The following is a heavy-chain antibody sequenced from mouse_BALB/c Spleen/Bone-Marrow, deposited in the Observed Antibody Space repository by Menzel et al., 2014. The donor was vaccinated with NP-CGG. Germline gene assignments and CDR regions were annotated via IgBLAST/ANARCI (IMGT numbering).Heavy chain of an antibody. Sequence: LQESGPELVRPGVSVKISCKGSGYTFTDYAMHWVKQSHAKSLEWIGVISTYSGNTNYNQKFKGKATMTVDKSSSTAYMELARLTSEDSAIYYCARGYYGSSYLFAYWGQGTLVTVSA. D-gene: IGHD1-1*01. J-gene: IGHJ3*01. V-gene: IGHV1-67*01. CDR3: ARGYYGSSYLFAY. CDR1: GYTFTDYA. CDR2: ISTYSGNT.